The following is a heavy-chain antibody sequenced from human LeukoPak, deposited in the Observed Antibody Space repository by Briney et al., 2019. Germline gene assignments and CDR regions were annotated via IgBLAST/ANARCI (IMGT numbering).Heavy chain of an antibody. CDR1: GFTFSSYE. CDR3: ASRRDYGINS. J-gene: IGHJ4*02. Sequence: PGGSLRLSCAASGFTFSSYEMNWVRQAPGKGLEWVSYISSSGSTIYYADSVKGRFTISRDNSKNTLYLQMNSLRAEDTAVYYCASRRDYGINSWGQGTLVTVSS. D-gene: IGHD4-17*01. V-gene: IGHV3-48*03. CDR2: ISSSGSTI.